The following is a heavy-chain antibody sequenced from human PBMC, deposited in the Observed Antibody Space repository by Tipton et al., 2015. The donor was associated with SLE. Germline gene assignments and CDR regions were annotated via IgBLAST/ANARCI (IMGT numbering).Heavy chain of an antibody. CDR2: ISSGSSYI. J-gene: IGHJ5*02. Sequence: SLRLSCAASGFSFSTYSMNWVRQAPGKGLEWVSSISSGSSYIYYADSLRGRVTISRDNVENSLYLEMDSLRAEDTAVYYCARDWVVGATLDRFDPWGQGTLVTVSS. D-gene: IGHD1-26*01. CDR3: ARDWVVGATLDRFDP. CDR1: GFSFSTYS. V-gene: IGHV3-21*01.